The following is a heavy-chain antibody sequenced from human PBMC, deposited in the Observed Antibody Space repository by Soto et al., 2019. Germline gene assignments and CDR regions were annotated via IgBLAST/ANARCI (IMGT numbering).Heavy chain of an antibody. CDR3: ARGIAVRPLDY. V-gene: IGHV3-33*01. CDR2: IWYDGSNK. Sequence: QVQLVESGGGVVQPGRSLRLACAASGFTFSSYGMHWVRQAPGKGLERVAVIWYDGSNKYYADSVEGRFTIFRDNSKNTLYLQTDSLRAEDTAVYDCARGIAVRPLDYWGQGTVVTVSS. J-gene: IGHJ4*02. CDR1: GFTFSSYG. D-gene: IGHD6-6*01.